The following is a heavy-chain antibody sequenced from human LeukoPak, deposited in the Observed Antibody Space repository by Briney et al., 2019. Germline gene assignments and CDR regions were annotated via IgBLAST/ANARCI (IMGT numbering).Heavy chain of an antibody. CDR2: ITTSGSTI. J-gene: IGHJ4*02. D-gene: IGHD1-26*01. Sequence: GGSLRLSCAASGLTFSSYELNWVRQAPGKGLEWVSYITTSGSTIYYADSVKGRFTISRENAKNSLYLQMNSLRAEDTAVYYCVRDYRGFDYWGQGTLVTVSS. CDR3: VRDYRGFDY. V-gene: IGHV3-48*03. CDR1: GLTFSSYE.